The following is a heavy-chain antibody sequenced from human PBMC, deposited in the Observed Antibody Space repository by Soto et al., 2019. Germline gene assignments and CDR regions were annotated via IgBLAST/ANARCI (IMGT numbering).Heavy chain of an antibody. D-gene: IGHD3-10*01. J-gene: IGHJ4*02. CDR1: GFTFDEYA. CDR3: AKDLLGYYGSGTYGF. CDR2: ISWNSGSI. Sequence: EVQLVESGGGLVQPGRSLRLSCAASGFTFDEYALHWVRQAPGKGLEWVSGISWNSGSIGYADSVKGRFTISRDNAKNSLYLQMNSLRAEDTALYYCAKDLLGYYGSGTYGFWGQGTLVTVSS. V-gene: IGHV3-9*01.